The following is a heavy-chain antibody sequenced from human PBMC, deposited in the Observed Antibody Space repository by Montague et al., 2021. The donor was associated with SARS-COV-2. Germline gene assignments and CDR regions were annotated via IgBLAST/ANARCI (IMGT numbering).Heavy chain of an antibody. D-gene: IGHD5-24*01. CDR3: AREDGWNWFGP. Sequence: SETLPLTCTVSGGSINSDYWSWIRQPPGKGLEWIGYTYYRGSTNYNPSLKSRVTISVDTSKNQFSLKLTSVTAADTAVYYCAREDGWNWFGPWGQGILVTVSS. CDR2: TYYRGST. V-gene: IGHV4-59*01. J-gene: IGHJ5*02. CDR1: GGSINSDY.